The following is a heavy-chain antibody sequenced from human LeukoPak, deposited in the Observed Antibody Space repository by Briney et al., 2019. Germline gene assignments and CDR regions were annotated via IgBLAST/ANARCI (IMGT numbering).Heavy chain of an antibody. J-gene: IGHJ2*01. CDR2: INHSGST. CDR3: ARHEHYYDSSGSYFDL. V-gene: IGHV4-34*01. Sequence: SETLSLTCAVYGGSFSGYYWSWIRQPPGKGLEWIGEINHSGSTNYNPSLKSRVTISVDTSKNQFSLKLSSVTAADTAVYYCARHEHYYDSSGSYFDLWGRGTLVTVSS. D-gene: IGHD3-22*01. CDR1: GGSFSGYY.